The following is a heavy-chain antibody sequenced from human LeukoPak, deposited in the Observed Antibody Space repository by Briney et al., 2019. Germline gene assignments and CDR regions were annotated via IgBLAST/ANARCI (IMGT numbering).Heavy chain of an antibody. J-gene: IGHJ4*02. CDR1: GFSFSIHG. Sequence: RGSLRLSRVASGFSFSIHGMHWVRPAPGGGLGRVGVIWHDIGSINNDESVKGRFTISRDTTESTVYLQIKSLRAEGTAVYYCAKGLRAGGVNYFDDWGQGTPVTAS. CDR2: IWHDIGSI. D-gene: IGHD3-16*01. CDR3: AKGLRAGGVNYFDD. V-gene: IGHV3-33*03.